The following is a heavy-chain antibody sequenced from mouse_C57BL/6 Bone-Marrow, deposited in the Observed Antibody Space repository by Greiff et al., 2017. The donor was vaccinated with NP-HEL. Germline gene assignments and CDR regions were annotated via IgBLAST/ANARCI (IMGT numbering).Heavy chain of an antibody. CDR1: GYSITSGYY. CDR2: ISYDGSN. CDR3: ARAYGNYLDY. J-gene: IGHJ2*01. D-gene: IGHD2-10*02. V-gene: IGHV3-6*01. Sequence: EVKLMESGPGLVKPSQSLSLTCSVTGYSITSGYYWNWIRRFPGNKLEWVGSISYDGSNNYSPSLKNRISITSDTSKNQFFLKLNSVTAEDTATYYGARAYGNYLDYWGQGTTLTGSS.